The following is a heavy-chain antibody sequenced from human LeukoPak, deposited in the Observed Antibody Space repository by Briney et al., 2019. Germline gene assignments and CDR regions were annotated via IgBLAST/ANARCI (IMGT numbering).Heavy chain of an antibody. V-gene: IGHV3-23*01. Sequence: PGGSLRLSCAASGFTFSSYAMSWVRQAPGKGLEWVSAISGSGGSTYYADSVKGRFTMSRDNSKNRLYLQMNSLRAEDTAVYYCAKGVAYYYYYGVDVWGQGTTVTVSS. CDR1: GFTFSSYA. J-gene: IGHJ6*02. CDR3: AKGVAYYYYYGVDV. D-gene: IGHD2-15*01. CDR2: ISGSGGST.